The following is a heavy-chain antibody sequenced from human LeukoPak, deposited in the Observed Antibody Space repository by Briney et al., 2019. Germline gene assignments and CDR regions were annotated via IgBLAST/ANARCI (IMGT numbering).Heavy chain of an antibody. Sequence: ASVKVSCKASGYTFTSYGISRVRQAPGQGLEWMGWISAYNGNTNYAQKFQGRVTLTTDTSTSTAYMELRSLRSDDTAVYYCARAVRYDFWSGYYSDYWGQGTLVTVSS. CDR1: GYTFTSYG. J-gene: IGHJ4*02. CDR2: ISAYNGNT. D-gene: IGHD3-3*01. V-gene: IGHV1-18*01. CDR3: ARAVRYDFWSGYYSDY.